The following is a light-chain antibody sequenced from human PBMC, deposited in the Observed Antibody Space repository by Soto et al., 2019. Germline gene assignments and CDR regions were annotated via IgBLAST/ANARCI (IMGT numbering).Light chain of an antibody. V-gene: IGLV1-51*02. Sequence: QSVLTQPPSVSAAPGHTVTISCSGSSSNIGSHYVSWYQQLPGTAPKLLIYENNNRPSDIPDRFSGSKSGTSATLDITGLQTGDEAEYYCSSWDKSLASVLFGGGTKLTVL. CDR3: SSWDKSLASVL. CDR2: ENN. J-gene: IGLJ2*01. CDR1: SSNIGSHY.